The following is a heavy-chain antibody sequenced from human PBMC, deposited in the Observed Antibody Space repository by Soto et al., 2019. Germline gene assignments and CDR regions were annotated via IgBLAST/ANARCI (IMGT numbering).Heavy chain of an antibody. CDR2: ISYDGSNK. CDR1: GFTFSSYA. D-gene: IGHD1-26*01. J-gene: IGHJ4*02. Sequence: GGSLRLSCAASGFTFSSYAMHWVRQAPGKGLEWVAVISYDGSNKYYADSVKGRFTISRDNSKNTLYLQMNSLRAEDTAVYYCARDRYSGSYHQPEIDYWGQGTLVTVSS. V-gene: IGHV3-30-3*01. CDR3: ARDRYSGSYHQPEIDY.